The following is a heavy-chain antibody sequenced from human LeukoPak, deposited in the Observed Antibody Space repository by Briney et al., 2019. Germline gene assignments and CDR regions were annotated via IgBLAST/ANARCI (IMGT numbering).Heavy chain of an antibody. CDR2: INPSGGST. D-gene: IGHD3-10*01. V-gene: IGHV1-46*01. CDR1: GYTFTSYY. Sequence: ASVKVSCKASGYTFTSYYMHWVRQAPGQGLEWMGIINPSGGSTSYARKFQGRVTMTRDTSTSTVYMELSSLRSEDTAVYYCATHWRFGEFDYYYYGMDVWGQGTTVTVSS. CDR3: ATHWRFGEFDYYYYGMDV. J-gene: IGHJ6*02.